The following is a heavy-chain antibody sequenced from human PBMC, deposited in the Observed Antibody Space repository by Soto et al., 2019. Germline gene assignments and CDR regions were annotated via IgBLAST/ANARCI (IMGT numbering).Heavy chain of an antibody. Sequence: GGSLRLSCAASGFTFSSYEMNWVRQAPGKGLEWVSYISSSGSTIYYADSVKGRFTISRDNAKNSLYLQMNSLRAEDTAVYYCARVPDGYYDSSGYPFDYWGQGTLVTVSS. D-gene: IGHD3-22*01. V-gene: IGHV3-48*03. CDR2: ISSSGSTI. CDR1: GFTFSSYE. CDR3: ARVPDGYYDSSGYPFDY. J-gene: IGHJ4*02.